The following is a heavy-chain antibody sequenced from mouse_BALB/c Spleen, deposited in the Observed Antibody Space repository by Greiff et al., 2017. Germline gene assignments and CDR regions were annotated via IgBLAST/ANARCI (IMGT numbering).Heavy chain of an antibody. J-gene: IGHJ3*01. D-gene: IGHD2-2*01. CDR3: ARGQGNYGYDAWFAY. CDR2: ISSGSSTI. CDR1: GFTFSSFG. V-gene: IGHV5-17*02. Sequence: EVQVVESGGGLVQPGGSRKLSCAASGFTFSSFGMHWVRQAPEKGLEWVAYISSGSSTIYYADTVKGRFTISIDNPKNTLFLQMTSLRSEDTAMYYCARGQGNYGYDAWFAYWGQGTLVTVSA.